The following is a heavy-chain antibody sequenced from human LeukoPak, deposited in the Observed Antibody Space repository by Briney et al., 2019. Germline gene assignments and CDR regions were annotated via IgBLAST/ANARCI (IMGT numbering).Heavy chain of an antibody. D-gene: IGHD2-21*02. CDR2: ISSGSSTI. CDR1: GFTSSGYS. Sequence: GGSLRLSCAASGFTSSGYSMNWVRQAPGKGLEWVSYISSGSSTIYYADSVRGRFTISRDNAKSSLHLQMNSLRAEDTAAYYCARGRADYYFDYWSQGTLVTVSS. J-gene: IGHJ4*02. V-gene: IGHV3-48*01. CDR3: ARGRADYYFDY.